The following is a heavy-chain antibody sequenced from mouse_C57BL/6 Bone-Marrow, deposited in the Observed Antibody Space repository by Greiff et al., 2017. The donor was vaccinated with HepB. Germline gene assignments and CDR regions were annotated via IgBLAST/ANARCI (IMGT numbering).Heavy chain of an antibody. CDR1: GYTFTSYW. V-gene: IGHV1-64*01. D-gene: IGHD2-4*01. J-gene: IGHJ2*01. Sequence: QVQLQQPGAELVKPGASVKLSCKASGYTFTSYWMHWVKQRPGQGLEWIGMIHPNSGSTNYNEKFKSKATLTVDKSSSTASMQLSSLTSEDSAVYYCAVYYDYYFDYWGQGTTLTVSS. CDR3: AVYYDYYFDY. CDR2: IHPNSGST.